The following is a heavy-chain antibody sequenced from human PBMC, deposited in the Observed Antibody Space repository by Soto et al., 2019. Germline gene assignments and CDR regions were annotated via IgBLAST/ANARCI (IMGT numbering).Heavy chain of an antibody. Sequence: ASVKVSCKVSGYTLTELSMHWVRRAPGKGLEWMGGFDPEDGETIYAQKFQGRVTMTEDTSTDTAYMELSSLRSEDTAVYYCATTTRKYYYDSSGYLDYWGQGTLVTVSS. CDR2: FDPEDGET. J-gene: IGHJ4*02. CDR1: GYTLTELS. D-gene: IGHD3-22*01. CDR3: ATTTRKYYYDSSGYLDY. V-gene: IGHV1-24*01.